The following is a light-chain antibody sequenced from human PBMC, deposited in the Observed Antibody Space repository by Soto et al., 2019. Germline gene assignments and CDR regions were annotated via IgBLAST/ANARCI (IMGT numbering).Light chain of an antibody. CDR3: QPYNSYSTWT. J-gene: IGKJ1*01. CDR1: QSISSW. CDR2: KAS. V-gene: IGKV1-5*03. Sequence: DIQMTQSPPTLSASVGDRVTITCRASQSISSWLAWYQQKPGKAPKLLIYKASSLESGVASRFSGSGSRTDFTLTITSLQPDDFATSYCQPYNSYSTWTFGQGTKVEIK.